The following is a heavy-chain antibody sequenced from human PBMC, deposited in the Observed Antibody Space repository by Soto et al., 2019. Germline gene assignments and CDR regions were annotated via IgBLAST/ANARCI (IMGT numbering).Heavy chain of an antibody. Sequence: EVQLAESGGGLAQPGGSLRLSCAASGFTLSGYAMDWVRQAPGKGLEYVSGISSNGVGTYYANSVRGRFTISRDNSKNTVYLQMGRLRPEDMAVYYCARRARPDFYYMDVWGKGTTVTVS. CDR1: GFTLSGYA. J-gene: IGHJ6*03. CDR2: ISSNGVGT. V-gene: IGHV3-64*01. CDR3: ARRARPDFYYMDV. D-gene: IGHD6-6*01.